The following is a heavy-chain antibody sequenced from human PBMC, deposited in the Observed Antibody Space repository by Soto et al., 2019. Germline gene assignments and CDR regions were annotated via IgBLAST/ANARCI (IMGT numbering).Heavy chain of an antibody. D-gene: IGHD6-19*01. CDR3: ARGPAWEWLVLLYFDY. CDR2: INPNSGGT. J-gene: IGHJ4*02. CDR1: GYTFTGYY. V-gene: IGHV1-2*04. Sequence: ASVKVSCKASGYTFTGYYMHWVRQAPGQGLEWMGWINPNSGGTNYAQKFQGWVTMTRETSISTAYMELSRLRSDDTAVYYCARGPAWEWLVLLYFDYWGQGTLVTVSS.